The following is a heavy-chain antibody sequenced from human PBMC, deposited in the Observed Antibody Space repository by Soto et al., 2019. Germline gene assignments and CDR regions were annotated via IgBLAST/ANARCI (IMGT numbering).Heavy chain of an antibody. CDR1: GGTFSSYA. J-gene: IGHJ4*02. V-gene: IGHV1-69*13. Sequence: SLKVSCKASGGTFSSYAISWVRQAPGQGLEWMGGIIPIFGTANYAQKFQGRVTITADESTSTAYMELSSLRSDDTAVYYCVVAAQPYYFDYWGQGTLDTVSS. CDR3: VVAAQPYYFDY. D-gene: IGHD2-15*01. CDR2: IIPIFGTA.